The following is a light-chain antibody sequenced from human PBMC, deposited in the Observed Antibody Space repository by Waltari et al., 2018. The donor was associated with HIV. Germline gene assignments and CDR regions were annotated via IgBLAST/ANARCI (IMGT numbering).Light chain of an antibody. CDR1: SSNLGAGYD. CDR3: QSYDSSLSGVV. J-gene: IGLJ2*01. Sequence: QSVLTQPPSVSGAPGQRVTIPCTGSSSNLGAGYDVPWYQNPPGTAPKLLRYGNTNRPSGVPDRFSGSKSGTSASLAITGLQAEDEADYYCQSYDSSLSGVVFGGGTKLTVL. CDR2: GNT. V-gene: IGLV1-40*01.